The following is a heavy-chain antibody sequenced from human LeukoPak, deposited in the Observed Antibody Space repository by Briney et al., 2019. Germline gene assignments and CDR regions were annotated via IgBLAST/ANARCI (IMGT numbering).Heavy chain of an antibody. D-gene: IGHD6-19*01. V-gene: IGHV4-34*01. J-gene: IGHJ4*02. CDR3: ASPPGYSSGYN. CDR1: GGSFSGYY. Sequence: SETLSLTCAVYGGSFSGYYWSWIRQPPGKGLEWIGEINHSGSTNYNPSLKSRVTISVDTSKNQFSLKLSSVTAADTAVYYCASPPGYSSGYNWGQGTLVTVSS. CDR2: INHSGST.